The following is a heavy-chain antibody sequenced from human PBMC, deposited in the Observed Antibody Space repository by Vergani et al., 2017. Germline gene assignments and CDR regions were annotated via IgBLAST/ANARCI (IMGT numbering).Heavy chain of an antibody. Sequence: EVQVVESGGGLVQPGGSLRLSCEALGFIFSDHYMDWVRQAPGKGLEWVGRIRNKANDYTTQYAASVKGRFTISRDDSKSYLYLQMNSLQTEDTALYYCVRVKGSNWNDHLYDIWGQGTLVTVSS. V-gene: IGHV3-72*01. CDR1: GFIFSDHY. CDR3: VRVKGSNWNDHLYDI. J-gene: IGHJ3*02. CDR2: IRNKANDYTT. D-gene: IGHD1-1*01.